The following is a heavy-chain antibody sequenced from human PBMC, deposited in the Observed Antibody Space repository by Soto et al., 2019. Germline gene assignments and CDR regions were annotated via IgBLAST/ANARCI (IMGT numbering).Heavy chain of an antibody. CDR1: GFTFGDYA. Sequence: PGGSLRLSCTASGFTFGDYAMSWFRQAPGKGLEWVGFIRSKAYGGTTEYAASVKGRFTISRDDSKSIAYLQMNSLKTEDTAVYYCTREVIAARADCNWFDPWGQGTLVTVSS. CDR2: IRSKAYGGTT. D-gene: IGHD6-6*01. J-gene: IGHJ5*02. CDR3: TREVIAARADCNWFDP. V-gene: IGHV3-49*03.